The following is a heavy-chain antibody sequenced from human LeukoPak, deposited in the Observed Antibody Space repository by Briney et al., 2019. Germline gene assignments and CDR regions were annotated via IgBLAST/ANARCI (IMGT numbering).Heavy chain of an antibody. Sequence: PSETLSLTCTVSGGSIGSSSYYWGWIRQPPGKGLEWIGSIYYSGSTYYNPSLKSRVTISVDTSKNQFSLKLSSVTAADTAVYYCARDLGSHSSGYYGGPLNYWGQGTLVTVSS. V-gene: IGHV4-39*07. CDR1: GGSIGSSSYY. CDR3: ARDLGSHSSGYYGGPLNY. J-gene: IGHJ4*02. CDR2: IYYSGST. D-gene: IGHD3-22*01.